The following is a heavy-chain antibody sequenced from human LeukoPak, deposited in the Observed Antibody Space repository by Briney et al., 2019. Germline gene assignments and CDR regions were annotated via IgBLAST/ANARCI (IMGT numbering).Heavy chain of an antibody. Sequence: LAGGSLRLSCAASGFTLTWHVMHRVRQAPGKALEYVSFIHHNGEMTSYAESVRGRFTVSRDNSKNTLFLELSSLRTDDTAVYYCVRDMSGKYSFDYWGQGTLVIVST. D-gene: IGHD1-26*01. CDR2: IHHNGEMT. CDR3: VRDMSGKYSFDY. J-gene: IGHJ4*02. V-gene: IGHV3-64D*06. CDR1: GFTLTWHV.